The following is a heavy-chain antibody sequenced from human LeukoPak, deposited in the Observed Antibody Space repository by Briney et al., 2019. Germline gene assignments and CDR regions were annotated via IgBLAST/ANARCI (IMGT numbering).Heavy chain of an antibody. CDR2: IYTSGST. J-gene: IGHJ5*02. CDR3: ARGALRYWFDP. CDR1: GGSIYSGSYY. V-gene: IGHV4-61*02. Sequence: PSQTLSLTCTVSGGSIYSGSYYWSWIRQPAGKGLEWIGRIYTSGSTNYNPSLKSRVTISVDTSKNQFSLKLSSVTAADTAVYYCARGALRYWFDPWGQGTLVTVSS.